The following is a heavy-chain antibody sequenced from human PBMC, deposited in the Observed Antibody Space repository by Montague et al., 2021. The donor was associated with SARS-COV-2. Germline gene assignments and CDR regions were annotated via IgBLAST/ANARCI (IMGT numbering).Heavy chain of an antibody. V-gene: IGHV4-59*01. Sequence: SETLSLTCTVYGGSISSYYWNWFRQPPGKGLEWITNMYYSGSTNYNPSLKSRVTISVDTSKNQFSLKLTSVTAADTAVYYCARGFDYWGQGTLVTVSS. CDR1: GGSISSYY. J-gene: IGHJ4*02. CDR2: MYYSGST. CDR3: ARGFDY.